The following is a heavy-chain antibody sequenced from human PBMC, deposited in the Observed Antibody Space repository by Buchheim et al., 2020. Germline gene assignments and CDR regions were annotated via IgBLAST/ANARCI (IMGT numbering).Heavy chain of an antibody. V-gene: IGHV3-23*01. CDR1: GFTFNNFA. Sequence: EVQLLESGGGLVKPGGSLRLSCAASGFTFNNFAMSWVRQAPGKGLDWVSGISVSGDSTYYADSVKGRFTISRDNSTNTLYLQINSLRADDTAVYYCAKPRSNRWSPPDYWGRGTL. CDR2: ISVSGDST. J-gene: IGHJ4*02. CDR3: AKPRSNRWSPPDY. D-gene: IGHD2/OR15-2a*01.